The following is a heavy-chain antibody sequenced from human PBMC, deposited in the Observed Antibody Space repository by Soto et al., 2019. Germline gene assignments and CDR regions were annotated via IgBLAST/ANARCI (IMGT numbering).Heavy chain of an antibody. Sequence: QVQLVQSGAEVKKPGASVKVSCKTPGYIFARDKIHRVRQAPGQRLEWMAWINVGNGNTRYSQKFQGRLTLTRDTPGNTAYLELNSLISQDTAVYYCATPQCYDDCLDSWGQGTLVTVSS. D-gene: IGHD2-2*01. CDR1: GYIFARDK. J-gene: IGHJ4*02. V-gene: IGHV1-3*01. CDR2: INVGNGNT. CDR3: ATPQCYDDCLDS.